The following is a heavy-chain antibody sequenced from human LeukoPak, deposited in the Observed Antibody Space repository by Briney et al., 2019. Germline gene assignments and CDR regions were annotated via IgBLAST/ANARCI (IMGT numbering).Heavy chain of an antibody. J-gene: IGHJ3*01. CDR2: IRNKANSYAT. D-gene: IGHD1-26*01. CDR3: ARYSGSYLRGLAD. CDR1: GFIFSDHY. V-gene: IGHV3-72*01. Sequence: GGSLRLSCAVSGFIFSDHYMDWVRQAPGKGLEWVGRIRNKANSYATEYAASVKCRFTISRYDSKNSLYLQMNGLKTEETAMYYCARYSGSYLRGLADCGQGTMVTVSS.